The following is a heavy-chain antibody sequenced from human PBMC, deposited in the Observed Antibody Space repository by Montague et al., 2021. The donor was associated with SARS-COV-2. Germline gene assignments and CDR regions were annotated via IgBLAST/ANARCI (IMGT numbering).Heavy chain of an antibody. CDR2: IYYSGTT. V-gene: IGHV4-39*01. CDR3: VRMAAAHRLNNCFDP. J-gene: IGHJ5*02. CDR1: GGSISSSYSY. Sequence: SETLSLTCTVSGGSISSSYSYWGWIRPPPGQGLVWIGNIYYSGTTYYNPSLKSPITMAVDTSKNQFSLNLISVTAADTAVYFCVRMAAAHRLNNCFDPWGQGALVTVSS. D-gene: IGHD1-14*01.